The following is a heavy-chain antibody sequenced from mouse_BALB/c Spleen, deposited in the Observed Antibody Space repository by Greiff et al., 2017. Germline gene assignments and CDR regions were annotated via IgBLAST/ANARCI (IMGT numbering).Heavy chain of an antibody. D-gene: IGHD1-1*01. J-gene: IGHJ4*01. CDR3: ARHGYYGSSYYAMDY. CDR1: GFTFSSYG. Sequence: EVQRVESGGDLVKPGGSLKLSCAASGFTFSSYGMSWVRQTPDKRLEWVATISSGGSYTYYPDSVKGRFTISRDNAKNTLYLQMSSLKSEDTAMYYCARHGYYGSSYYAMDYWGQGTSVTVSS. V-gene: IGHV5-6*01. CDR2: ISSGGSYT.